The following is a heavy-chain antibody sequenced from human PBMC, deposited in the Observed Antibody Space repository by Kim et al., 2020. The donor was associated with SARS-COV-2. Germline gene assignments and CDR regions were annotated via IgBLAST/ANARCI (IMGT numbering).Heavy chain of an antibody. D-gene: IGHD1-26*01. CDR1: GYTFTGYY. CDR2: INPNSCGS. CDR3: ARVSSGSWDFDY. V-gene: IGHV1-2*02. Sequence: ASVKVSCKASGYTFTGYYMHWVRQAPGQGLEWMGWINPNSCGSNYAQKFQGRVTMTRDTSISTAYTELSRLRSDDTDVYYCARVSSGSWDFDYWGQGTLVTVSS. J-gene: IGHJ4*02.